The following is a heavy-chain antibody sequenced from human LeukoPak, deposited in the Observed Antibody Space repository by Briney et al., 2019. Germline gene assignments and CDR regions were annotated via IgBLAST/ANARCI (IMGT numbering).Heavy chain of an antibody. V-gene: IGHV3-74*01. CDR1: GFTFSGYW. Sequence: QPGGSLRLSCAASGFTFSGYWMHWVRQAPGKGLVWVSRINSDGSSTSYADSVKGRFTISRDNAKNTLYLQMNSLRAEDTAVYYCATPRGSGSYLAFDYWGQGTLVTVSS. CDR3: ATPRGSGSYLAFDY. D-gene: IGHD1-26*01. CDR2: INSDGSST. J-gene: IGHJ4*02.